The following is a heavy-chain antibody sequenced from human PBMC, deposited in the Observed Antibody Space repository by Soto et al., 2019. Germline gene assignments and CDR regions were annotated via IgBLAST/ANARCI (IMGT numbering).Heavy chain of an antibody. CDR3: ASFSYDPPQSLYSGMDV. Sequence: PSESLSRTCTVSGGSINSGDYSWSWIRRPPGKGLEWIGYVHHSGATYSNPSLRSRITITADRSKNHFSLSLTSVAAADPALYYCASFSYDPPQSLYSGMDVWGQGPSVTASS. CDR1: GGSINSGDYS. D-gene: IGHD3-3*01. V-gene: IGHV4-30-2*01. CDR2: VHHSGAT. J-gene: IGHJ6*02.